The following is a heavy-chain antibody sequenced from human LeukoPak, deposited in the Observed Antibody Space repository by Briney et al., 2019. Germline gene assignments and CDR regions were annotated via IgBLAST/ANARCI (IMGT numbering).Heavy chain of an antibody. CDR3: AKDLGGTDFWSGYYRGPLAAPQYYFDY. Sequence: PGGSLRLSCAASGFAFSSYGMHWVRQAPGKGLEWVAFIRYDGSNKYYADSVKGRFTISRDNSKNTLYLQMNSLRAEDTAVYYCAKDLGGTDFWSGYYRGPLAAPQYYFDYWGQGTLVTVSS. D-gene: IGHD3-3*01. CDR1: GFAFSSYG. CDR2: IRYDGSNK. V-gene: IGHV3-30*02. J-gene: IGHJ4*02.